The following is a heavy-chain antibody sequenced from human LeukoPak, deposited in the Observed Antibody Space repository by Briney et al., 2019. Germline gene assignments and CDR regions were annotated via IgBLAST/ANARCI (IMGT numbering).Heavy chain of an antibody. D-gene: IGHD1-1*01. CDR2: VSTYSDKT. CDR3: TRDWMTGMKINCFDP. V-gene: IGHV1-18*01. Sequence: ASVKVSCKASGYTFASYGISWVRQAPGQGLEWVGWVSTYSDKTNSAQKFQGRVTMTRDTSTTTAFMELRSLTSDDTAVYYCTRDWMTGMKINCFDPWGQGTLVTVSS. J-gene: IGHJ5*02. CDR1: GYTFASYG.